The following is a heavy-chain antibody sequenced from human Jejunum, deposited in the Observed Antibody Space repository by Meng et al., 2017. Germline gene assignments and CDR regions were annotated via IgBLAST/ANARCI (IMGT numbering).Heavy chain of an antibody. D-gene: IGHD6-13*01. J-gene: IGHJ5*02. V-gene: IGHV2-5*02. CDR2: IYWDDDK. CDR3: AHRLEYSTNYNVGWFDP. Sequence: QFDINESGPTHVKPPHTLTLTCTFSGFSLSTSGVGVGWIRQPPGTALECIALIYWDDDKRYNPSLKNRLTITKDTSKNQVVLTMTNMDHLDTATYYCAHRLEYSTNYNVGWFDPWGQGTLVTVSS. CDR1: GFSLSTSGVG.